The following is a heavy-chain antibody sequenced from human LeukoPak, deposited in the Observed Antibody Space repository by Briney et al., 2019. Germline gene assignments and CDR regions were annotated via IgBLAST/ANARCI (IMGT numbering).Heavy chain of an antibody. Sequence: PGGSLRLSCAASGFTFSDYYMSWIRQAPGKGLEWVSYISSSGSTIYYADSVKGRFTISRDNAKNSLYLQMNSLRAEDTALYHCARGAYDSSGYYPDYWGQGTLVTVSS. CDR1: GFTFSDYY. D-gene: IGHD3-22*01. CDR2: ISSSGSTI. V-gene: IGHV3-11*01. J-gene: IGHJ4*02. CDR3: ARGAYDSSGYYPDY.